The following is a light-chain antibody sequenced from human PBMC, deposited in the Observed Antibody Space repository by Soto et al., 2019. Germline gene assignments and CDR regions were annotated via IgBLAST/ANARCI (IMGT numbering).Light chain of an antibody. CDR1: QSVSSSF. CDR3: QQYDSSPLT. V-gene: IGKV3-20*01. CDR2: GAS. J-gene: IGKJ4*01. Sequence: EIVLTQSPGTLSLSPGDRATLSCRASQSVSSSFLAWYQQKPGQAPRLLIYGASSRATVIPDRFSGSGSGTDFTLTISRLEPEDVAVYYCQQYDSSPLTFGGGTKVEIK.